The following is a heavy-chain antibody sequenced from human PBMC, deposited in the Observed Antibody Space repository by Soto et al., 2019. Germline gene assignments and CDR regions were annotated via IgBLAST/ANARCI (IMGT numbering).Heavy chain of an antibody. Sequence: GGSLRLSCAASGFTFSSYSMNWVRQAPGKGLEWVSSISGSGGSTYYADSVKGRFTISRDNSKNTLYLQMNSLRAEDTAVYYCAYSSTPFDYWGQGTLVTVSS. J-gene: IGHJ4*02. CDR3: AYSSTPFDY. D-gene: IGHD6-13*01. V-gene: IGHV3-23*01. CDR1: GFTFSSYS. CDR2: ISGSGGST.